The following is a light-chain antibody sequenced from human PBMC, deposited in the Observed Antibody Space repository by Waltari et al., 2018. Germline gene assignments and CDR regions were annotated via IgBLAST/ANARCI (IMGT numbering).Light chain of an antibody. Sequence: NFMLTQPHSVSESPGKTVTISCTRSSGSIASNYVQWYQQRPGSAPTTVIYEDYQRPSGVPDRFSGSIDSSSNSASLTISGLKTEDEADYYCQSYDSSNPVVFGGGTKLTVL. J-gene: IGLJ2*01. CDR3: QSYDSSNPVV. CDR1: SGSIASNY. CDR2: EDY. V-gene: IGLV6-57*04.